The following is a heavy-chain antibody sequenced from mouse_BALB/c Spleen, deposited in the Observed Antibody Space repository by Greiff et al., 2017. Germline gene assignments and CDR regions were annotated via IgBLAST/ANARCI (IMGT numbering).Heavy chain of an antibody. D-gene: IGHD1-1*01. J-gene: IGHJ4*01. V-gene: IGHV1-4*01. CDR3: ARVPNYYGSSYAMDY. Sequence: QVQLQQSGAELARPGASVKMSCKASGYTFTSYTMHWVKQRPGQGLEWIGYINPSSGYTNYNQKFKDKATLTADKSSSTAYMQLSSLTSEDSAVYYCARVPNYYGSSYAMDYWGQGTSVTVSS. CDR2: INPSSGYT. CDR1: GYTFTSYT.